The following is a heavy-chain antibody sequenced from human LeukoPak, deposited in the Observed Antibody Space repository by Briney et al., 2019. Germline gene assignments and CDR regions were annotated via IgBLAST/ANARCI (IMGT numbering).Heavy chain of an antibody. D-gene: IGHD2-2*01. J-gene: IGHJ4*02. V-gene: IGHV3-74*01. CDR1: GFTFTTFW. CDR3: AKVEKFCRSTSCYLGGFDY. CDR2: INHDGSST. Sequence: GGSLRLSCATSGFTFTTFWMHWVRQAPGKGLVWVSRINHDGSSTNYADSVKGRFTISRDNSKNTLYLQMNSLRAEDTAVFYCAKVEKFCRSTSCYLGGFDYWGQGTLVTVSS.